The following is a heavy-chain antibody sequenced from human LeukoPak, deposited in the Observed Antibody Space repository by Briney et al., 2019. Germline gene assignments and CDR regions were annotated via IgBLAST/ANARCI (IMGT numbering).Heavy chain of an antibody. CDR2: INHSGST. D-gene: IGHD1-26*01. J-gene: IGHJ4*02. Sequence: SETLSLTCAVYGGSFSGYYWSWIRQAPGKGLEWIGEINHSGSTNYNPSLKSRVTISVDTSKNQFSLKLSSVTAADTAVYYCARGLGGVGAASLIAYYFDYWGQGTLVTVSS. V-gene: IGHV4-34*01. CDR3: ARGLGGVGAASLIAYYFDY. CDR1: GGSFSGYY.